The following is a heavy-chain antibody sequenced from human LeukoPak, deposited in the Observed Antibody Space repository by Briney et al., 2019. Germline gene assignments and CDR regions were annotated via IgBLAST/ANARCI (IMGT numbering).Heavy chain of an antibody. CDR3: ARVRCSGGSCPYYYYYYYMDV. CDR1: GGSISSSSYY. D-gene: IGHD2-15*01. V-gene: IGHV4-39*07. CDR2: IYYSGST. J-gene: IGHJ6*03. Sequence: NPSETLSLTCTVSGGSISSSSYYWGWIRQPPGKGPEWIGSIYYSGSTYYNPSLKSRVTISIDTSKNQFSLKLRFVTAADTAVYYCARVRCSGGSCPYYYYYYYMDVWGKGTTVTVSS.